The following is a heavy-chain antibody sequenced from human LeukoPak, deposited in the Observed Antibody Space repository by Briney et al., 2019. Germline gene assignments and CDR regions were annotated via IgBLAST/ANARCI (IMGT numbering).Heavy chain of an antibody. V-gene: IGHV3-48*01. Sequence: PGGSLRLSCAASGFTFSSYAMSWVRQAPGKGLEWVSYIRLNDNKIKYADSVKGRFTISTDTAKNSLYLQMNSLRAEDTAVYYCARDHLWAFDYWGQGILVTVSS. CDR3: ARDHLWAFDY. D-gene: IGHD3-3*02. CDR2: IRLNDNKI. J-gene: IGHJ4*02. CDR1: GFTFSSYA.